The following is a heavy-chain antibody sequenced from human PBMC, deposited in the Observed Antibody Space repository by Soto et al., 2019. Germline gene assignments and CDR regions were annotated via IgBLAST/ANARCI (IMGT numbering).Heavy chain of an antibody. CDR3: GGGPQGRYWGGGFDY. CDR1: GGTFSSYA. D-gene: IGHD1-26*01. J-gene: IGHJ4*02. V-gene: IGHV1-69*01. CDR2: IIPIFGTA. Sequence: QVQLVQSGAEVKKPGSSVKVSCKASGGTFSSYAISWVRQAPGQGLEWMGGIIPIFGTANYAQKFQGRVTITADETKGQVYRELGRRGFEDTAVYYWGGGPQGRYWGGGFDYWGQGTLVTVSS.